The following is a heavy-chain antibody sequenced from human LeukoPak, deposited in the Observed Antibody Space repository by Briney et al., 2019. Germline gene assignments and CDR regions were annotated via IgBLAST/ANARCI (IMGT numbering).Heavy chain of an antibody. CDR2: IYYSGST. V-gene: IGHV4-39*07. CDR1: GGSISSSSYY. CDR3: ARVGQITMIVVGPYFDY. Sequence: SETLSLTCTVSGGSISSSSYYWGWIRQPPGKGLEWIGSIYYSGSTYYNPSLKSRVTISVDTSKNQFSLKLSSVTAADTAVYYCARVGQITMIVVGPYFDYWGQGTLVTVSS. J-gene: IGHJ4*02. D-gene: IGHD3-22*01.